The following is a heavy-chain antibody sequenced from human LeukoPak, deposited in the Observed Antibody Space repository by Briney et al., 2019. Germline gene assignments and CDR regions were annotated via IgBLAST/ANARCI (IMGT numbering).Heavy chain of an antibody. CDR2: ISSSSSYI. D-gene: IGHD6-19*01. V-gene: IGHV3-21*01. CDR1: GFTFSSYS. J-gene: IGHJ5*02. Sequence: PGGSLRLSCAASGFTFSSYSMNWVRQAPGKGLEWVSSISSSSSYIYYADSVKGRFTISRDNAKNSLYLQMNSLRAEDTAVYYYASPGNRYSSGYNWFDPWGQGTLVTVSS. CDR3: ASPGNRYSSGYNWFDP.